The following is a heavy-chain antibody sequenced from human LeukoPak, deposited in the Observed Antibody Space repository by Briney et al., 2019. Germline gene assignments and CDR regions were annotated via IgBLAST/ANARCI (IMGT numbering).Heavy chain of an antibody. V-gene: IGHV3-48*03. CDR2: ISSSGSTS. CDR3: ARDTVNCGADCYQA. CDR1: GFTFSSFE. Sequence: GGSLRLSCAASGFTFSSFEMNWVRQAPGKGLEWVSYISSSGSTSYYADSVEGRFTVSRDNAKNSLYLQMNSLRAEDTAVYYCARDTVNCGADCYQAWGQGTLVTVSA. J-gene: IGHJ5*02. D-gene: IGHD2-21*02.